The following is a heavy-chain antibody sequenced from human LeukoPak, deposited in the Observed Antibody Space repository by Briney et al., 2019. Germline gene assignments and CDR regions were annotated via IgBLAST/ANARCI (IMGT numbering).Heavy chain of an antibody. D-gene: IGHD2-2*01. CDR1: GYTFTSYD. Sequence: ASVKVSCKASGYTFTSYDINWVRQATGQGLEWMGWMNPNSGNTGYAQKFQGRVTITRNTSISTAYMELSSLRSEDTAVYYCARGRRGGLYCSSPSSYPFCFAPGGREPLVPVSS. CDR2: MNPNSGNT. J-gene: IGHJ5*02. CDR3: ARGRRGGLYCSSPSSYPFCFAP. V-gene: IGHV1-8*03.